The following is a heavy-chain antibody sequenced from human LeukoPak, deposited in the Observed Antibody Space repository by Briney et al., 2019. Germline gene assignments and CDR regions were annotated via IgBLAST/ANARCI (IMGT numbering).Heavy chain of an antibody. J-gene: IGHJ4*02. V-gene: IGHV3-23*01. Sequence: GGSLRLSCAASGFTFSSYGMSWVRQAPGKGLEWVSAISGSGTTTYYADSVKGRFTISRDNSKNMVFLQMNSLRAEDTALYYCAKVSEASIKLIFEYWGQGNLVTVSS. CDR1: GFTFSSYG. CDR3: AKVSEASIKLIFEY. D-gene: IGHD5-12*01. CDR2: ISGSGTTT.